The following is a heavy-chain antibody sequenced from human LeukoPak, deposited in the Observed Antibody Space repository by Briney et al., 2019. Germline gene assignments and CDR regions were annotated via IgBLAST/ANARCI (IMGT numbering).Heavy chain of an antibody. J-gene: IGHJ4*02. D-gene: IGHD1-1*01. V-gene: IGHV3-7*01. CDR2: IKQDGSEE. Sequence: PGGSLRLSCAASGFAFSSYWMDWVRQAPGKGLEWVANIKQDGSEENYVDSVKGRFTISRDNAKNSLYLQMHSLRAEDTAVYYCARGLSSDNTNYFDSWGQGALVTVSS. CDR1: GFAFSSYW. CDR3: ARGLSSDNTNYFDS.